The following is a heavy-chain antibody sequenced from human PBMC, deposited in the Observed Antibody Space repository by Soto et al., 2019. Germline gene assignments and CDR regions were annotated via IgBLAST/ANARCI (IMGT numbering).Heavy chain of an antibody. CDR2: IYTSGST. D-gene: IGHD1-26*01. CDR3: ARDGQWGETTSYYYYGMDV. CDR1: GGSISSYY. V-gene: IGHV4-4*07. Sequence: SETLSLTCTVSGGSISSYYWSWIRQPAGKGLEWIGRIYTSGSTNYNPSLKSRVTMSVDTSKNQFSLKLSSVTAADTAVYYCARDGQWGETTSYYYYGMDVWGQGTTVTVSS. J-gene: IGHJ6*02.